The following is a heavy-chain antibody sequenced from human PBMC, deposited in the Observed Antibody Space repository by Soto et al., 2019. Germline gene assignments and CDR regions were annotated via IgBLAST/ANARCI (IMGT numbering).Heavy chain of an antibody. CDR2: MSANSVNR. J-gene: IGHJ6*02. V-gene: IGHV1-8*01. CDR1: GYTFTSYD. D-gene: IGHD6-19*01. CDR3: SRRPPWLCGMDV. Sequence: QVQLVQSGAEVKKPGASVKVSCKASGYTFTSYDINWVRQATGQGLEWMGWMSANSVNRGYVRKLPGRVTSTRNTPISTAYMELSSLRSDDTAVYYCSRRPPWLCGMDVWGQGTTVTASS.